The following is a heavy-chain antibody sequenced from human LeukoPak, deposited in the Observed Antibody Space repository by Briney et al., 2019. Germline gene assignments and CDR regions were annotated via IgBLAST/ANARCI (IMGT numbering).Heavy chain of an antibody. Sequence: GGSLRLSCAAPGFTFSSYAVSWVRQAPGKGLEWVAAISGSGGGTYYADSVKRRFNIYSDNSKNTPYLQMDSLSTEDTAVYYCAKTASGYSSGRYPGWPVDHWCRGTRVTVSS. CDR1: GFTFSSYA. CDR2: ISGSGGGT. J-gene: IGHJ4*02. V-gene: IGHV3-23*01. D-gene: IGHD6-19*01. CDR3: AKTASGYSSGRYPGWPVDH.